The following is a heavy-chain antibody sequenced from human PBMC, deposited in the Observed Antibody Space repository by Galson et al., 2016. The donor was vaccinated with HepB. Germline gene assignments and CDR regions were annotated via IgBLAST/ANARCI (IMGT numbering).Heavy chain of an antibody. D-gene: IGHD5-12*01. CDR2: ISDDGSKK. Sequence: SLRLSCAASGFTFSSYALHWVRQAPGKGLEWVAVISDDGSKKYYADSVKSRFTISSDNSNNTLYLQMNSLRAEDTAVYYCARATRRYSGSDFPPNYWGQGTLVTVSS. J-gene: IGHJ4*02. V-gene: IGHV3-30-3*01. CDR3: ARATRRYSGSDFPPNY. CDR1: GFTFSSYA.